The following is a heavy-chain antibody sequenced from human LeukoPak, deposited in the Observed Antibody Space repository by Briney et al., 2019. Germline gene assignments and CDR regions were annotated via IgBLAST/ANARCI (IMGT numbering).Heavy chain of an antibody. CDR1: GFTFSSYA. J-gene: IGHJ4*02. CDR2: ISSNGGST. Sequence: PGGSLRLSCAASGFTFSSYAMHWVRQAPGKGLEYVSAISSNGGSTYYANSVKGRFTISRDNSKNTLYLQMGSLRAEDMAVYYCARALISGWYYFDYWGQGTLVTVSS. V-gene: IGHV3-64*01. CDR3: ARALISGWYYFDY. D-gene: IGHD6-19*01.